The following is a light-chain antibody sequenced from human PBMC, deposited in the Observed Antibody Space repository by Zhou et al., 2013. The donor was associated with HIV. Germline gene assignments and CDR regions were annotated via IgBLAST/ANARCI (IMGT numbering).Light chain of an antibody. CDR1: QSVDTR. CDR2: DAS. CDR3: QQYNRWPPLT. V-gene: IGKV3-15*01. Sequence: IVLTQSPVTLSLSPGEGVTLSCRASQSVDTRLAWYQQRPGQAPRLLIYDASTRATGVPVRFSGSGSGTDFTLTITSLQSEDVAVYYCQQYNRWPPLTFGGGTQVEIK. J-gene: IGKJ4*01.